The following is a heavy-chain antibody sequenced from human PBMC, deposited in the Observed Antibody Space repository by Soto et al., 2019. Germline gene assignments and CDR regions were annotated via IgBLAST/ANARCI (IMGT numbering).Heavy chain of an antibody. CDR2: ISGSGGST. CDR3: AKDYASPSIAAAGLPNY. V-gene: IGHV3-23*01. Sequence: PGGSLGLSCAASGFTFSSYAMSWVRQAPGKGLEWVSAISGSGGSTYYADSVKGRFTISRDNSKNTLYLQMNSLRAEDTAVYYCAKDYASPSIAAAGLPNYWGQGTLVTVSS. J-gene: IGHJ4*02. CDR1: GFTFSSYA. D-gene: IGHD6-13*01.